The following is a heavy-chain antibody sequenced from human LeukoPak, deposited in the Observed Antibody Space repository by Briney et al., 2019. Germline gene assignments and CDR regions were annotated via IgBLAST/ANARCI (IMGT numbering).Heavy chain of an antibody. D-gene: IGHD4-23*01. Sequence: PGGSLRLSCAASGFTFSSYEMNWARQAPGEGLEWVSYISSSGSTIYYADSVKGRFTISRDNAKNSPYLQMNSLRAEDTAVYYCAIGGHGPIDYWGQGTLVTVSS. CDR1: GFTFSSYE. V-gene: IGHV3-48*03. CDR3: AIGGHGPIDY. J-gene: IGHJ4*02. CDR2: ISSSGSTI.